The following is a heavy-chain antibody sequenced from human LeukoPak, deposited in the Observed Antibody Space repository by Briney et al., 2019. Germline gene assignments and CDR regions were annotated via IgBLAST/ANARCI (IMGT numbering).Heavy chain of an antibody. CDR2: IYSGGST. D-gene: IGHD3-10*01. CDR3: ARGPVRGVIIPFFDY. Sequence: PGGSLRLSCAASGFTVSSNYMSWVRQAPGKGLEWDSVIYSGGSTYYADSVKGRFTISRDNSKNTLYLQMNSLRAEDTAVYYCARGPVRGVIIPFFDYWGQGTLVTVSS. J-gene: IGHJ4*02. CDR1: GFTVSSNY. V-gene: IGHV3-66*01.